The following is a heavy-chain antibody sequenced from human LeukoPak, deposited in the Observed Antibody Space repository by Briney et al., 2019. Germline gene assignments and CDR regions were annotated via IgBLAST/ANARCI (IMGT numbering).Heavy chain of an antibody. V-gene: IGHV4-59*01. D-gene: IGHD2-21*02. CDR1: GGSISSYY. J-gene: IGHJ3*02. Sequence: SETLSPTCTVSGGSISSYYWSWIRQPPGKGLEWIGYIYYSGSTNYNPSLKSRVTISVDTSKNQFSLKLSSVTAADTAVYYCASSIAYCGGDCYSGAFDIWGQGTMVTVSS. CDR3: ASSIAYCGGDCYSGAFDI. CDR2: IYYSGST.